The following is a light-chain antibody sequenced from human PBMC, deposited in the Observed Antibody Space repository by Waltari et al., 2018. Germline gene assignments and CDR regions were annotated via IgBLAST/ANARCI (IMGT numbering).Light chain of an antibody. J-gene: IGKJ1*01. V-gene: IGKV4-1*01. Sequence: DIVMTQSPDSLAVSLGERATINCESSQSVLYSSNNKNYLAWYQQKPGQPPKLLLYWSSNRDSGEPDRLGGSASGTDFTLSISRLQTEDVAFYYCQQYYTTPWTFGQGTKVEIK. CDR2: WSS. CDR1: QSVLYSSNNKNY. CDR3: QQYYTTPWT.